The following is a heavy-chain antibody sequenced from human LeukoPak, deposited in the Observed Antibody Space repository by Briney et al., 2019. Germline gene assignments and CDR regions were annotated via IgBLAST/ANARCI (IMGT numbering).Heavy chain of an antibody. J-gene: IGHJ4*02. CDR2: MNPNSGNT. CDR3: ARGGGQQSPEPNPFDY. V-gene: IGHV1-8*03. D-gene: IGHD3-16*01. CDR1: GYTFTSYD. Sequence: ASVKVSCKASGYTFTSYDINWVRQATGQGLEWMGWMNPNSGNTGYAQKFQGRVTITRNTSISTAYMELSSLRSEDTAVYYCARGGGQQSPEPNPFDYWGQGTLVTVSS.